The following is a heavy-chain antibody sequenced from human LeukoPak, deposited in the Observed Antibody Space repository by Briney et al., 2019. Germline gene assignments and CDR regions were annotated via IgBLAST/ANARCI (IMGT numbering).Heavy chain of an antibody. CDR2: IYYSGST. CDR1: GDSISSYY. CDR3: AGGQWLVWGVY. Sequence: SETLSLTCTVSGDSISSYYWSWIRQPPGKGLEWIGYIYYSGSTNYNPSLKSRVTISVDTPKNQLSLKLSSVTVADTAVYYCAGGQWLVWGVYRGQGTLVTVSS. V-gene: IGHV4-59*12. D-gene: IGHD6-19*01. J-gene: IGHJ4*02.